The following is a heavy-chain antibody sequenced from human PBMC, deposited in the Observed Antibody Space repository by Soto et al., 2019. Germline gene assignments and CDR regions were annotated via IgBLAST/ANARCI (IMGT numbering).Heavy chain of an antibody. J-gene: IGHJ5*02. CDR2: INHSGST. D-gene: IGHD5-18*01. V-gene: IGHV4-34*01. CDR1: GGSFSGYY. Sequence: SETLSITCAVYGGSFSGYYWSWIRQPPGKGLEWIGEINHSGSTNYNPSLKSRVTISVDTSKNQFSLKLSSVTAADTAVYYCARGFGRYSYGPSNWFDPWGQGTLVTVSS. CDR3: ARGFGRYSYGPSNWFDP.